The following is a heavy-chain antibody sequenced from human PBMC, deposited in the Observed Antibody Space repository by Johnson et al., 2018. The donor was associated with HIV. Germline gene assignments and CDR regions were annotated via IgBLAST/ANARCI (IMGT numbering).Heavy chain of an antibody. Sequence: QVQLVESGGGVVQPGRSLRLSCAASGFTFSSYGMHWVRQAPGKGLEWVAVISYDGSNKYYADSVKGRFTISRDNAKNSLYLQMNSLRAEDTAVYYCDSSGHDAFDIWGQGTMVTVSS. CDR2: ISYDGSNK. D-gene: IGHD3-22*01. CDR3: DSSGHDAFDI. CDR1: GFTFSSYG. V-gene: IGHV3-30*03. J-gene: IGHJ3*02.